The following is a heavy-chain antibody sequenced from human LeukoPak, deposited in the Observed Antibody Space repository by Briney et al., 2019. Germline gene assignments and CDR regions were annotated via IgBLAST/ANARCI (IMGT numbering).Heavy chain of an antibody. CDR1: GYTFTGYY. V-gene: IGHV1-46*01. CDR2: INPSGGST. CDR3: GAELRVRGAFDI. Sequence: GASVKVSCKASGYTFTGYYMHWVRQAPGQGLEWMGIINPSGGSTSYAQKFQGRVTMTRDTSTSTVYMELSSLRSEDTAVYYCGAELRVRGAFDIWGQGTMVTVSS. J-gene: IGHJ3*02. D-gene: IGHD1-14*01.